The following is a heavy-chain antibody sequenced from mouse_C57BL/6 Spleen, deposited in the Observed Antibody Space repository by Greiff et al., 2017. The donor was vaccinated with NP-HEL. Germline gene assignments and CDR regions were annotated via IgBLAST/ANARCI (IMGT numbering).Heavy chain of an antibody. V-gene: IGHV1-69*01. CDR2: IDPSDSYT. CDR1: GYTFTSYW. J-gene: IGHJ2*01. Sequence: QVQLQQPGAELVMPGASVKLSCKASGYTFTSYWMHWVKQRPGQGLEWIGEIDPSDSYTNYNQKFKGKSTLTVDKSSSTAYMQLSSLTSEDSAVYYCARSHYYGSSYKYFDYWGKGTTLTVSS. CDR3: ARSHYYGSSYKYFDY. D-gene: IGHD1-1*01.